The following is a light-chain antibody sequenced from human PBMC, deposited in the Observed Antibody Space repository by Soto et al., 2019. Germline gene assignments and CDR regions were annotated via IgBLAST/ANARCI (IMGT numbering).Light chain of an antibody. CDR3: MQALQIPWT. J-gene: IGKJ1*01. Sequence: DIVMTQSPLSLPVTPGEPASISCRSSQSLLHSDGYIYLDWYLQRPGQSPQLLICLGSNRASGVPDRFSGSGSGTHFTLTISRVEAEDFGVYYCMQALQIPWTFGQGTRVEVK. CDR1: QSLLHSDGYIY. V-gene: IGKV2-28*01. CDR2: LGS.